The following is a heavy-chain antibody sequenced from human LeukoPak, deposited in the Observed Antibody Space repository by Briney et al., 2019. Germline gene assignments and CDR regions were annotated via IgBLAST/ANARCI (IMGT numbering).Heavy chain of an antibody. J-gene: IGHJ4*02. D-gene: IGHD2/OR15-2a*01. V-gene: IGHV3-33*01. Sequence: GRSLRLSCTAPGFTFSNCGMHWVRQAPGKGLEWVAIIWYDGSNKYYADSAKGRFTISRDNSKNTLYLQMNSLRGEDTAVYYCARDREYSYFDYWGQGTLVTVSS. CDR3: ARDREYSYFDY. CDR2: IWYDGSNK. CDR1: GFTFSNCG.